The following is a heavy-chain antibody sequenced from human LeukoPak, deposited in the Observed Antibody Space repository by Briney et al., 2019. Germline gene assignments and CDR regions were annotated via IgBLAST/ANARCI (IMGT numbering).Heavy chain of an antibody. D-gene: IGHD3-3*01. J-gene: IGHJ6*03. CDR1: GGSFSGYY. CDR3: ARTHDLEWLSSPYYYYYMDV. Sequence: SETLSLTCAVYGGSFSGYYWSWIRQPPGKGLEWIGEINHSGSTNYNSSLKSRVTISVDTSKNQFSLKLSSVAAADTAVYYCARTHDLEWLSSPYYYYYMDVWGKGTTVTVSS. V-gene: IGHV4-34*01. CDR2: INHSGST.